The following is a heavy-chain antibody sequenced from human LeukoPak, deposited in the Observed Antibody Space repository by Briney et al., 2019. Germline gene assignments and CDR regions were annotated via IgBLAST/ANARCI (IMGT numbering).Heavy chain of an antibody. CDR1: GFTFSSYA. J-gene: IGHJ4*02. V-gene: IGHV3-30-3*01. Sequence: GGSLRLSCAASGFTFSSYAMHWVRQAPGKGLEWVAVISYDGSNKYYADSVKGRFTISRDNSKNTLYLQMNSLRAEDTAVYYCARGNRLDGGNSVDYWGQGTLVTVSS. D-gene: IGHD4-23*01. CDR2: ISYDGSNK. CDR3: ARGNRLDGGNSVDY.